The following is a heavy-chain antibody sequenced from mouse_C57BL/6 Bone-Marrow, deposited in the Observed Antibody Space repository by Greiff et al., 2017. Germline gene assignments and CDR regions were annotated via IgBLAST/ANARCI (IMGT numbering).Heavy chain of an antibody. CDR2: IHPNSGST. J-gene: IGHJ2*01. Sequence: QVQLQQPGAELVKPGASVKLSCTASGYTFTSYWMHWVKQSPGQGLEWIGKIHPNSGSTNYTETFKSQATLTVDKSSSTAYMQLSRLTSEDSAVYYWAREDTTVVGPFDYWGQGTTLTVSS. D-gene: IGHD1-1*01. V-gene: IGHV1-64*01. CDR1: GYTFTSYW. CDR3: AREDTTVVGPFDY.